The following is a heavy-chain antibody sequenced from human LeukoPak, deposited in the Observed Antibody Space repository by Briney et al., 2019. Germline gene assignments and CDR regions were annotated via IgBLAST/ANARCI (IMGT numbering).Heavy chain of an antibody. D-gene: IGHD6-19*01. V-gene: IGHV3-53*01. CDR1: GFTVSSNY. J-gene: IGHJ5*02. CDR2: IYAGGTT. CDR3: ARDFRPYSGRWYPTSP. Sequence: TGGSLRLSCVVSGFTVSSNYLSWVRQAPGKGLEWVSVIYAGGTTYYADSVKGRFTISRDISTNTVFLRMYSLRTEDTAVYYCARDFRPYSGRWYPTSPWGQGTLVIVSS.